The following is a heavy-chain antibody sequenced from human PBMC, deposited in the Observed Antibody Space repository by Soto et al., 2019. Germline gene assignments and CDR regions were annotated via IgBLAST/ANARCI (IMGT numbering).Heavy chain of an antibody. Sequence: QVQLVESGGGVVQPGRSLRLSCAASGFTFSSYAMHWVRQAPGKGLEWVAVISYDGSNKYYADSVKGRFTISRDNSKNALYLQMNGLRAEDTAVYYCARGPSSLTRFDYWGQGTLVTVSS. CDR2: ISYDGSNK. D-gene: IGHD2-2*01. CDR1: GFTFSSYA. J-gene: IGHJ4*02. CDR3: ARGPSSLTRFDY. V-gene: IGHV3-30-3*01.